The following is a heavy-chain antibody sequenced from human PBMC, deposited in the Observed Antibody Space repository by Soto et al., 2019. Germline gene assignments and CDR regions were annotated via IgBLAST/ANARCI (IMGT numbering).Heavy chain of an antibody. CDR1: GGTFSSYA. Sequence: QVQLVQSGAEVKKPGSSVKVPCKASGGTFSSYAISWVRQAPGQGLEWMGRIIPILGIANYAQKFQGRVTITADKSTSTAYMELSSLRSEDTAVYYCARDPGYCSGGSCYSDYWGQGTLVTVSS. J-gene: IGHJ4*02. CDR2: IIPILGIA. CDR3: ARDPGYCSGGSCYSDY. D-gene: IGHD2-15*01. V-gene: IGHV1-69*04.